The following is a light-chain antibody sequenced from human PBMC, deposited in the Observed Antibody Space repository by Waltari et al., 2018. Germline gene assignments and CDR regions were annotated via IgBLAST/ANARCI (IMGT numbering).Light chain of an antibody. CDR2: GAL. J-gene: IGKJ2*01. CDR1: QSVSSNY. V-gene: IGKV3-20*01. CDR3: QQYARSPIT. Sequence: EIVLTQSPGTLSLSPGESAALPCRASQSVSSNYLAWYQQNPGQAPRLLIFGALSRATGIPDRFRGRGSGTDFTLTISGLEPEDFAVYYCQQYARSPITFGQGTKLEMK.